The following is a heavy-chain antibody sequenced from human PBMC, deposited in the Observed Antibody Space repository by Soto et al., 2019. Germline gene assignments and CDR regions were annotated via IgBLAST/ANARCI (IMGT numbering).Heavy chain of an antibody. J-gene: IGHJ4*02. D-gene: IGHD2-2*01. CDR3: ASDPQRNDY. CDR2: ISASNGNR. Sequence: QVQLVQSGAEVKKPGASVKVSCKASGYDFSSYGISWVRQAPGLWLEWMGWISASNGNRDYAQQFKVRVTMTSDTSRNTAYMELRSLSSYDTAVYYCASDPQRNDYWGQGPLVNVSS. V-gene: IGHV1-18*04. CDR1: GYDFSSYG.